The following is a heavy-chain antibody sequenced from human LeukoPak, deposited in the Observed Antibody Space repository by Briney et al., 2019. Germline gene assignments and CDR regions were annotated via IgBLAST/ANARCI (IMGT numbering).Heavy chain of an antibody. Sequence: SETLSLTCSVSGDSISSRDYYWSWIRQPPGKGLEWIGYIYYSGSTSYNPSLKSRVTISVDTSKNQFSLRLSSVTAADTAVYYCAREVRVPAAARWFDPWGQGTPVTVSS. CDR3: AREVRVPAAARWFDP. D-gene: IGHD2-2*01. CDR1: GDSISSRDYY. V-gene: IGHV4-30-4*08. J-gene: IGHJ5*02. CDR2: IYYSGST.